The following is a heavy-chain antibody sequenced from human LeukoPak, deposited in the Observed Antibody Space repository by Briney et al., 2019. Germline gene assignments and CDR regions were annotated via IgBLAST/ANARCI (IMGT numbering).Heavy chain of an antibody. D-gene: IGHD3-10*01. Sequence: SETLSLTCTVSGYSISSGYYWGWIRQPPGKGLEWIGSIYHSGSTYYNPSLKSRVTISVDTSKNQFSLKLSSVTAADTAVYYCARQKRSGGPQYYYMDVWGKGTTVTISS. CDR2: IYHSGST. J-gene: IGHJ6*03. CDR3: ARQKRSGGPQYYYMDV. V-gene: IGHV4-38-2*02. CDR1: GYSISSGYY.